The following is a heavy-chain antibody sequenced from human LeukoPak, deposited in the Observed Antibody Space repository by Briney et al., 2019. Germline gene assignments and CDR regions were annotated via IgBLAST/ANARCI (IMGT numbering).Heavy chain of an antibody. D-gene: IGHD3-22*01. J-gene: IGHJ5*02. CDR1: GYTFTSYG. CDR3: AGGLAYYYDSSGYYGRWFDP. V-gene: IGHV1-18*01. CDR2: ISAYNGNT. Sequence: GSVKVSCKASGYTFTSYGISWVRQAPGQGLEWMGWISAYNGNTNYAQKLQGRVTMTTDTSTSTAYMELRSLRSDDTAVYYCAGGLAYYYDSSGYYGRWFDPWGQGTLVTVSS.